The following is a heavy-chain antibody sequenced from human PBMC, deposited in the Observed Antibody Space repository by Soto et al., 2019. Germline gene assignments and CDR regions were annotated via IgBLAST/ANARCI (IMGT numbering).Heavy chain of an antibody. D-gene: IGHD1-1*01. CDR1: GGSISSGGYS. J-gene: IGHJ6*02. Sequence: PSETLSLTCAVSGGSISSGGYSWSWIRQPPGKGLEWIGYIYHSGSTYYNPSLKSRVTISVDRSKNQFSLKLSSVTAADTAVYYCARVTWNYYYGMDVWGQGTTVTVSS. V-gene: IGHV4-30-2*01. CDR2: IYHSGST. CDR3: ARVTWNYYYGMDV.